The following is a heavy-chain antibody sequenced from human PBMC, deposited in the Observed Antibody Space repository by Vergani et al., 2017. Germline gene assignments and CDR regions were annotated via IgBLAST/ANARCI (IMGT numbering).Heavy chain of an antibody. J-gene: IGHJ5*02. D-gene: IGHD6-19*01. V-gene: IGHV4-39*01. Sequence: QLQLQESGPGLVKPSATLSLTCRVSGASIRSSNYYWGWLRQPPGKGVEWIASIYYSGSTYYNPSLKSRVTISVDTSKNQFSLKLGSVTAADTAVYFCARRSTVEWLVKLGWIDPWGQGILVTVSS. CDR2: IYYSGST. CDR3: ARRSTVEWLVKLGWIDP. CDR1: GASIRSSNYY.